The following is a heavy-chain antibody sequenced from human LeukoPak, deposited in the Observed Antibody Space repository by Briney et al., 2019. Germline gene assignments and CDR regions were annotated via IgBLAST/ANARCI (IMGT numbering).Heavy chain of an antibody. CDR1: GYTFTGYY. CDR2: INPNSGGT. Sequence: ASVKVSCKASGYTFTGYYMHWVRQAPGQGLEWMGRINPNSGGTNYAQKFQGRDTMTRDTSISTAYMELSRLRSDDTAVYYCAREGAGSYYSFDYWGQGTLVTVSS. J-gene: IGHJ4*02. V-gene: IGHV1-2*06. D-gene: IGHD1-26*01. CDR3: AREGAGSYYSFDY.